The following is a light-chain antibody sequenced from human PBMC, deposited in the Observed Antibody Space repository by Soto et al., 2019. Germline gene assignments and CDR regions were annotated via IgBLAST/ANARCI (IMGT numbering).Light chain of an antibody. CDR3: QQYGSSPRT. V-gene: IGKV3-20*01. CDR1: QSVRSN. J-gene: IGKJ1*01. CDR2: GAS. Sequence: EIGMTQSPATLSVSPGEGVTLSCRAGQSVRSNLAWYQQKPGQAPRLLIYGASSRATGIPDRFSGSGSGTDFTLTISRLEPEDFAVYYCQQYGSSPRTFGQGTKVDI.